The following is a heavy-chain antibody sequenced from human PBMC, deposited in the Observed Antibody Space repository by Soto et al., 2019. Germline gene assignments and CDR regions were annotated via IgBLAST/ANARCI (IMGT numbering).Heavy chain of an antibody. Sequence: PGGSLRLSCAASGFTLGSYSMNWVRQAPGKGLEWVSFISSSSSYIYYGDSVKGRFTISRENAKNSLYLQMSNLRAEDTAVYYCARDSGGYATYYYYYMDVWGKGTTVTVSS. CDR2: ISSSSSYI. D-gene: IGHD3-22*01. CDR1: GFTLGSYS. CDR3: ARDSGGYATYYYYYMDV. V-gene: IGHV3-21*01. J-gene: IGHJ6*03.